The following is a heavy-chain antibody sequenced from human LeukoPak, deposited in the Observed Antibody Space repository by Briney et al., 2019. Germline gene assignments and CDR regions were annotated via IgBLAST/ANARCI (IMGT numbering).Heavy chain of an antibody. J-gene: IGHJ6*02. CDR1: GFTFSSYA. Sequence: RGSLRLSCAASGFTFSSYAMHWVRQAPGKGLEYVSAISSNGGSTYYANSVKGRFTISRDNSKNTLYLQMGSLRAEDMAVYYCARSDSSSWYQGYYYYYYGMDVWGQGTTVTVSS. CDR2: ISSNGGST. D-gene: IGHD6-13*01. V-gene: IGHV3-64*01. CDR3: ARSDSSSWYQGYYYYYYGMDV.